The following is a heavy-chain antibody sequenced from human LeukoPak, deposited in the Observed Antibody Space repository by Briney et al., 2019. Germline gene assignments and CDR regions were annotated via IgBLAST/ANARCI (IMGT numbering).Heavy chain of an antibody. Sequence: GRSLRLSCAASGFTFSSYAMHWVRQAPGKGLEWVAVISYDGSNKYYADSVKGRFTISRDNSKNTLYLQMNSLRAEDTAVYYCASAGGSGSYYNLNFDYWGQGTLVTVSS. CDR2: ISYDGSNK. D-gene: IGHD3-10*01. J-gene: IGHJ4*02. V-gene: IGHV3-30*04. CDR1: GFTFSSYA. CDR3: ASAGGSGSYYNLNFDY.